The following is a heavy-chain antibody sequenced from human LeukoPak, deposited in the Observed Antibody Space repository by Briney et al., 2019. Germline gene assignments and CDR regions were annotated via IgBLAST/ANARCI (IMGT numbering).Heavy chain of an antibody. CDR2: IYYSGST. V-gene: IGHV4-30-4*08. Sequence: PSETLSLTCAVYGGSFSGYYWSWIRQPPGKGLEWIGYIYYSGSTYYNPSLKSRVTISVDTSKNQFSLKLSSVTAADTAVYYCARDTRDGYNYFDYWGQGTLVTVSS. D-gene: IGHD5-24*01. CDR1: GGSFSGYY. CDR3: ARDTRDGYNYFDY. J-gene: IGHJ4*02.